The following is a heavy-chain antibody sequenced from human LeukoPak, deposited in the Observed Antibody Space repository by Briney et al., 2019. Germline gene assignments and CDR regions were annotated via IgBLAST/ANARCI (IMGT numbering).Heavy chain of an antibody. CDR2: FDPEDGET. Sequence: ASVKVCFNVSGYTLTDISMHWRREAPGKGLEWMGGFDPEDGETIYAQKFQGRVTMTEDTSTDTAYMELSSLRSEDTAGYYCATDLSGNHCFQHWGQGTLVTVSS. CDR3: ATDLSGNHCFQH. V-gene: IGHV1-24*01. J-gene: IGHJ4*02. CDR1: GYTLTDIS. D-gene: IGHD1-14*01.